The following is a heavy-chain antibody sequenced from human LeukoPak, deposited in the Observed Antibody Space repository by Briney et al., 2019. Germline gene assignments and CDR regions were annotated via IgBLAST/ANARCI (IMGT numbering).Heavy chain of an antibody. J-gene: IGHJ5*02. D-gene: IGHD3-10*01. CDR1: GFTFSSYE. CDR2: ISSSGSTI. CDR3: ANLHYGSGSYP. Sequence: GGSLRLSCAASGFTFSSYEMNWVRQAPGKGLEWVSYISSSGSTIYYADSVKGRFTISRDNAKNTLYLQMNSLRAEDTAVYYCANLHYGSGSYPWGQGTLVTVSS. V-gene: IGHV3-48*03.